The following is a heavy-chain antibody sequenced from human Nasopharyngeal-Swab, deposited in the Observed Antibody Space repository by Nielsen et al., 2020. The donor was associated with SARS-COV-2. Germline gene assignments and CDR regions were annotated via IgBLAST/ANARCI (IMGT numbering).Heavy chain of an antibody. V-gene: IGHV1-69*01. CDR3: ARAPRYYDILTGYYYHYYYGMDV. CDR2: IIPIFGTA. D-gene: IGHD3-9*01. Sequence: KVSCKASGGTFSSYAISWVRQAPGQGLEWMGGIIPIFGTANYAQKFQGRVTITADESTSTAYMELSSLRSEDTAVYYCARAPRYYDILTGYYYHYYYGMDVWGQGTTVTVSS. CDR1: GGTFSSYA. J-gene: IGHJ6*02.